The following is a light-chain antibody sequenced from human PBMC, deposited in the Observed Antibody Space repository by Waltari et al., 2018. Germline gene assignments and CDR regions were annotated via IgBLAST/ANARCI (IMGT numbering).Light chain of an antibody. CDR1: QIIKTW. V-gene: IGKV1-5*03. J-gene: IGKJ1*01. CDR3: QQYISYSRT. CDR2: QAS. Sequence: GDRVTITCRSSQIIKTWLAWYQQKPGKAPKVLIYQASTLETGVPSRFSGSGSGTEFTLTISSLQPDDFATYYCQQYISYSRTFGQGTKVEIK.